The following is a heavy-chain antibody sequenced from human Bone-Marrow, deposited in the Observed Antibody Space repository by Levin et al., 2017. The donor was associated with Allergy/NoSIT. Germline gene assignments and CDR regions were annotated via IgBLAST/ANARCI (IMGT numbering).Heavy chain of an antibody. CDR2: ISGYNGNT. Sequence: GASVKVSCKISGYTFSNYGISWVRQAPGQGLEWMGWISGYNGNTKYAQKTQGRVTMTTDTSTSTAYMEMGSLRFDDTAVYYCARCTRDIAVFGTWYYLDYWGQGTLVTVSS. CDR3: ARCTRDIAVFGTWYYLDY. CDR1: GYTFSNYG. J-gene: IGHJ4*02. D-gene: IGHD6-19*01. V-gene: IGHV1-18*01.